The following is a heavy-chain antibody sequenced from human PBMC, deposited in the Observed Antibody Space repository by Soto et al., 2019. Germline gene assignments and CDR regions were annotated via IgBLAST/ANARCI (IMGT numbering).Heavy chain of an antibody. V-gene: IGHV3-23*01. D-gene: IGHD4-17*01. CDR1: GFIFRTYT. CDR3: AKYLTPDGVWDLDY. CDR2: IYGSGGAET. J-gene: IGHJ4*02. Sequence: EVQLLESGGGLVQPGGSLRLSCVASGFIFRTYTMNWVRQTPGKGLEWVSGIYGSGGAETFYADSVKGRFTISRDDSRNTLYLQVNSLRTEDSAVYYCAKYLTPDGVWDLDYWGQGILVTVSS.